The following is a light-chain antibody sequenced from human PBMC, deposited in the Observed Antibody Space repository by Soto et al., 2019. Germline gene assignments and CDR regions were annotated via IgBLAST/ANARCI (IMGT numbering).Light chain of an antibody. CDR1: QTISSW. Sequence: DIQRTQSPSTLSGSVGDRVTITCRASQTISSWLDWYQQKPGKAPKLLIYKASTLKSGVPSRFSGSGSGTEFTLPISSLQPDDFATYYCQHYNSYSEAFGQGTKVEL. CDR2: KAS. V-gene: IGKV1-5*03. J-gene: IGKJ1*01. CDR3: QHYNSYSEA.